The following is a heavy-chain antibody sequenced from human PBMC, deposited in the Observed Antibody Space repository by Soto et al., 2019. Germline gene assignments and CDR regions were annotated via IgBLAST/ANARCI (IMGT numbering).Heavy chain of an antibody. Sequence: SETLSLTCTVSRGSVSSGSYFWIWIRQPPGKGLEWIAYIYYTGSANYNPSLKSRVTISIDTSDNQFYLKVNSVTAADTAVYYCARVLRSASRLGPFDYWGQGALVTVSS. V-gene: IGHV4-61*01. J-gene: IGHJ4*02. CDR3: ARVLRSASRLGPFDY. CDR2: IYYTGSA. D-gene: IGHD3-16*01. CDR1: RGSVSSGSYF.